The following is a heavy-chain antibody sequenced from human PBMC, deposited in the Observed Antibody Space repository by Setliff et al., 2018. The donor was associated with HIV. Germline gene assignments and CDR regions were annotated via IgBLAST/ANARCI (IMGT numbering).Heavy chain of an antibody. Sequence: GSLRLSCAASGFTFSSYWMHWVRQAPGKGLEWVAFIRYDGSNKYNADSVKGRFTILRDNSKNTLYLQMNSLRAEDTAVYYCAKGGVTAMVTENLGWGQGTLVTVSS. J-gene: IGHJ4*02. V-gene: IGHV3-30*02. CDR3: AKGGVTAMVTENLG. CDR1: GFTFSSYW. CDR2: IRYDGSNK. D-gene: IGHD5-18*01.